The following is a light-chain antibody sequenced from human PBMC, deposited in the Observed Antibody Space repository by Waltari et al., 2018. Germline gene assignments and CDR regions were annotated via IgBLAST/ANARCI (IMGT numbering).Light chain of an antibody. CDR3: QHYYNAPWT. CDR1: QGISND. Sequence: DIQMTQSPSSLSASVGDRVTITCRASQGISNDLAWHQQKPGETPKFLIYEASSLQSGIPSRFSGSGSGTDFTLTISSLQSEDFATYYCQHYYNAPWTFGQGTKVEIK. CDR2: EAS. J-gene: IGKJ1*01. V-gene: IGKV1-27*01.